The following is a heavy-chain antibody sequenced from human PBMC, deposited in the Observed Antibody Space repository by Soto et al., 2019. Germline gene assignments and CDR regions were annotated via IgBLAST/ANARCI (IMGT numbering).Heavy chain of an antibody. V-gene: IGHV4-30-4*01. D-gene: IGHD7-27*01. CDR1: GGSISTVDYW. J-gene: IGHJ4*02. CDR3: ARGPSGDKVDS. CDR2: IYDGGRT. Sequence: QVQLQESGPGLVKPSQTLSLTCTVSGGSISTVDYWWSWIRQSPDMGLEWIGHIYDGGRTYNNPSLERRVTMSVDTSMSQLSLTLSSVSAADTAVYYCARGPSGDKVDSWGQGTLVTVSS.